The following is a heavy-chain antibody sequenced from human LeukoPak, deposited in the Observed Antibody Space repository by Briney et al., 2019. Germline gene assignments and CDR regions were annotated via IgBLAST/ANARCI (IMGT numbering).Heavy chain of an antibody. CDR2: ISSDGSST. Sequence: GGPLRLSCAVSGFTFSNYWMHWVRQAPGKGLVWVSCISSDGSSTNYADSVKGRFSISRDNAKNTLYLHMNSLRVEDTAQYYCARPMISVMSLGADFWGQGSLVSVSS. V-gene: IGHV3-74*01. D-gene: IGHD3/OR15-3a*01. CDR3: ARPMISVMSLGADF. CDR1: GFTFSNYW. J-gene: IGHJ4*02.